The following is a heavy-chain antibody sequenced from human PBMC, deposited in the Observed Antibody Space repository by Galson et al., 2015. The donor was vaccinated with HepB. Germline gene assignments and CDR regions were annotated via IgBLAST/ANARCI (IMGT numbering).Heavy chain of an antibody. CDR2: IIPIFGTA. Sequence: SVKVSCKASGGTFSSYAISWVRQAPGQGLEWMGGIIPIFGTANYAQKFQGRVTITADKSTSTAYMELSSLRSEDTAVYYCARDHSYSSSSSPGLDAFDIWGQGTMVTVSS. J-gene: IGHJ3*02. D-gene: IGHD6-6*01. CDR3: ARDHSYSSSSSPGLDAFDI. CDR1: GGTFSSYA. V-gene: IGHV1-69*06.